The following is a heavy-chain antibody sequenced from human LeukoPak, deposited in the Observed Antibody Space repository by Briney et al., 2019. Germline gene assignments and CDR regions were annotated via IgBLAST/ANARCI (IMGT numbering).Heavy chain of an antibody. CDR2: IYYSGST. CDR3: ARSYSSSPYDY. CDR1: GGSISSGGYY. Sequence: PSETLSLTCTVSGGSISSGGYYWSWIRQHPGKGLEWIGYIYYSGSTYYNPSLKSRVTISVDTSKNQFSLKLSSVTAADTAVYYCARSYSSSPYDYWGQGTLVTVSS. D-gene: IGHD6-6*01. V-gene: IGHV4-31*03. J-gene: IGHJ4*02.